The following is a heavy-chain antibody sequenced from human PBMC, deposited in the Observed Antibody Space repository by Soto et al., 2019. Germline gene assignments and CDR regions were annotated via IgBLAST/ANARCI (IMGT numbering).Heavy chain of an antibody. CDR2: ISYDGSNK. CDR1: GFTFSSYG. Sequence: QVQLVESGGGVVQPGRSLRLSCAASGFTFSSYGMHWVRQAPGKGLEWVAVISYDGSNKYYADSVKGRFTISRDNSKNPLYLQMNSLRAEDTAVYYCASRPSSSCAYWGQGTLVTVSS. CDR3: ASRPSSSCAY. J-gene: IGHJ4*02. D-gene: IGHD6-13*01. V-gene: IGHV3-30*03.